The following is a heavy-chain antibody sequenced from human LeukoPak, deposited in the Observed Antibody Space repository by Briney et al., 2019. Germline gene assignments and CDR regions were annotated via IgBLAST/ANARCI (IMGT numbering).Heavy chain of an antibody. CDR3: ARGEDFWSGYPHYFDY. V-gene: IGHV4-59*01. CDR2: IYYSGST. Sequence: KPSETLSLTCTVSGGSISSYYWSWIRQLPGKGLEWIGYIYYSGSTNYNPSLKSRVTISVDTSKNQFSLKLSSVTAADTAVYYCARGEDFWSGYPHYFDYWGQGTLVTVSS. CDR1: GGSISSYY. J-gene: IGHJ4*02. D-gene: IGHD3-3*01.